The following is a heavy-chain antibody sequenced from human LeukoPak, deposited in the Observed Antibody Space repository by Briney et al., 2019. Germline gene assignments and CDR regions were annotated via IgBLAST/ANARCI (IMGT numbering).Heavy chain of an antibody. D-gene: IGHD5/OR15-5a*01. V-gene: IGHV3-66*01. Sequence: QPGGSLRLSCAASGFAVSSNSMSWVRQAPGKGLEWVSVIYSGGGTYYADSVKGRFTISRDNSKNTLYLQMSSLRAEDTAVYYCERGEVSTRYFVYGGGGTRLTFS. J-gene: IGHJ4*02. CDR1: GFAVSSNS. CDR3: ERGEVSTRYFVY. CDR2: IYSGGGT.